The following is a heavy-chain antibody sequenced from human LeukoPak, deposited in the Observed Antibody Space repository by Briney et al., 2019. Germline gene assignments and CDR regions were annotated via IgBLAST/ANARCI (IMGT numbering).Heavy chain of an antibody. CDR3: ARITYYYGSGSQNHAFDI. J-gene: IGHJ3*02. D-gene: IGHD3-10*01. CDR1: GFSLSTSGMC. Sequence: SGPTLVNPTQTLTLTCTFSGFSLSTSGMCVSWIRQPPGKALEWLARVDWDDDKYYSTSLKTRLTISKDTSKNQVVLTMTNMDPVDTATYYCARITYYYGSGSQNHAFDIWGQGTMVTVSS. CDR2: VDWDDDK. V-gene: IGHV2-70*11.